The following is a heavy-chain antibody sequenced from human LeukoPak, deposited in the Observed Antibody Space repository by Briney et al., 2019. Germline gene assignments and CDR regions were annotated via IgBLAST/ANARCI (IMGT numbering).Heavy chain of an antibody. V-gene: IGHV3-48*03. J-gene: IGHJ4*02. CDR3: ARDYGGSSPFDY. Sequence: GGSLRLSCAASGFTFSSYEMHWVRQAPGKGLEWVSYISSRGSTIYYADSVKGRFTISRDNAKNSLYLQMNSLRAEDTAVYYCARDYGGSSPFDYWGQGTLVTVSS. D-gene: IGHD4-23*01. CDR1: GFTFSSYE. CDR2: ISSRGSTI.